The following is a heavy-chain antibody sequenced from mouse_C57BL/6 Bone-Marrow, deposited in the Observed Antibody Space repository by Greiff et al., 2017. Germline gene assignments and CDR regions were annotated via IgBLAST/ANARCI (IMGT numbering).Heavy chain of an antibody. CDR2: ISSGGDYI. D-gene: IGHD2-5*01. CDR3: TRELRADYRNYDYYAKDD. J-gene: IGHJ4*01. CDR1: GFTFSSYA. Sequence: EVKLVESGEGLVKPGGSLKLSCAASGFTFSSYAMSWVRQTPEKRLEWVAYISSGGDYIYYADTVKGRFTISRDNARNTLYLQMSSLKSEDTAMYYCTRELRADYRNYDYYAKDDGGQGTSVTVAS. V-gene: IGHV5-9-1*02.